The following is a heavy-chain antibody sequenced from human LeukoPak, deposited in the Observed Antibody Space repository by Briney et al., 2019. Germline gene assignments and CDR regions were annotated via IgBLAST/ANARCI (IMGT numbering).Heavy chain of an antibody. CDR3: ARGQREYYDILTGYWMRDY. V-gene: IGHV1-2*02. Sequence: ASVKVSCKASGYTFTGYYMHWVRQAPGQGLEWMGWINPNSGGTNYAQKFQGRVTMTRDTSISTAYMELSRLRSDDTAVYYCARGQREYYDILTGYWMRDYWCQGTMVNVS. D-gene: IGHD3-9*01. J-gene: IGHJ4*02. CDR2: INPNSGGT. CDR1: GYTFTGYY.